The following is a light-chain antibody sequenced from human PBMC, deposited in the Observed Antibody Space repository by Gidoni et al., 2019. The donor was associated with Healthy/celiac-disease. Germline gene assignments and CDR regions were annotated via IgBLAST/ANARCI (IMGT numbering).Light chain of an antibody. V-gene: IGKV3-15*01. Sequence: ELVMTQSPATLSVSPGERAPLPCRASQSVSSNLAWYQQKPGQAPRLLIYGASTRATGIPARFSGSGSGTEFTLTISSLQSEDFAVYYCQQYNNWPRTFXQXTKLEIK. CDR3: QQYNNWPRT. J-gene: IGKJ2*01. CDR1: QSVSSN. CDR2: GAS.